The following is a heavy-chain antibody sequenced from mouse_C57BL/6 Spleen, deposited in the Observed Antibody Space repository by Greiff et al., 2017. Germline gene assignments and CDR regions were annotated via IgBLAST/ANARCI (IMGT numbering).Heavy chain of an antibody. CDR1: GYTFTDYY. Sequence: QVQLQQSGAELVRPGASVKLSCKASGYTFTDYYINWVKQRPGQGLEWIARIYPGSGNTYYNEKFKGKATLTAEKSSSTAYMQLSSLTSEDSAVYFCARGGLVYAMDYWGQGTSVTVSS. V-gene: IGHV1-76*01. CDR3: ARGGLVYAMDY. J-gene: IGHJ4*01. CDR2: IYPGSGNT. D-gene: IGHD3-3*01.